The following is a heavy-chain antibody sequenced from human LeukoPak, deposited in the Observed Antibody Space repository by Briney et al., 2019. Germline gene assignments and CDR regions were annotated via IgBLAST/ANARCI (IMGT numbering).Heavy chain of an antibody. Sequence: PGGSLRLSCAASGFTFSSYIMSWVRQAPGKGLEWVSSINGGGESTNYADSVKGRFTISRDNSKNTLDLQVNSLRAEDTATYYCAKGSTYSSGWFHDYWGQGTLITVSS. CDR3: AKGSTYSSGWFHDY. J-gene: IGHJ4*02. CDR1: GFTFSSYI. D-gene: IGHD6-19*01. V-gene: IGHV3-23*01. CDR2: INGGGEST.